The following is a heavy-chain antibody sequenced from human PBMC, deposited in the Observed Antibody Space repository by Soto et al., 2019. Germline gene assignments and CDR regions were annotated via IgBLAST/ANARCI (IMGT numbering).Heavy chain of an antibody. J-gene: IGHJ6*02. CDR1: GYTFTSYA. CDR2: INTSTGNP. Sequence: ASVKVSCKASGYTFTSYAMNWVRQAPGQGLEWMGWINTSTGNPTYAQGFTGRLVFSLDTSVSTAYLQICSLKAEDTAVYYCARDMGLVPAAIQPYYYGMDVWGQGTTVTVSS. V-gene: IGHV7-4-1*01. CDR3: ARDMGLVPAAIQPYYYGMDV. D-gene: IGHD2-2*02.